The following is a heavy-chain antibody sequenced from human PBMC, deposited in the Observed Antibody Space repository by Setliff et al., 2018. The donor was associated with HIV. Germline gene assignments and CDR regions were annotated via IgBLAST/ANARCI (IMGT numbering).Heavy chain of an antibody. J-gene: IGHJ1*01. V-gene: IGHV1-18*01. Sequence: ASVKVSCKTSGYTFNSYAISWVRQAPGQGLEWMGWISAYNDNRNYAKKFQGRVTVTKDSSTSIAYMELRNLRSDDTAAYYCASHPPWLDRAEYFQHWGQGTLVTVSS. CDR1: GYTFNSYA. CDR2: ISAYNDNR. D-gene: IGHD6-19*01. CDR3: ASHPPWLDRAEYFQH.